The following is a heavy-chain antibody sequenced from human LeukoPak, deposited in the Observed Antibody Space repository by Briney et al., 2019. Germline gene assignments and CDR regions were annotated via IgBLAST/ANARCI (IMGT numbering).Heavy chain of an antibody. J-gene: IGHJ4*02. CDR1: A. Sequence: AMXWVRQAPGKGLEYVSAISSNGGSTYYANSLKGRFTISRDNSKNTLYLQMGSLRPEDMAVYYCARDRWGYPNYLDYWGQGTLVTVSS. CDR3: ARDRWGYPNYLDY. V-gene: IGHV3-64*01. CDR2: ISSNGGST. D-gene: IGHD4-23*01.